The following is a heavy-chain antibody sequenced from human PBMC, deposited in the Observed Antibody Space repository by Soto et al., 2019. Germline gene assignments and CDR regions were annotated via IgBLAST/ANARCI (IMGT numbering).Heavy chain of an antibody. Sequence: QVQLVESGGGVVQPGRSLRLSCAASGFTFSSYGMHWVRQAPGKGLEWVAVIWYDGSNKYYADSVKGRFTISRDNSKNTLYLQMNSLRAEDTAVYYCARDRCRGGSCYEFDYWGQGTLVTVSS. V-gene: IGHV3-33*01. J-gene: IGHJ4*02. CDR2: IWYDGSNK. CDR1: GFTFSSYG. D-gene: IGHD2-15*01. CDR3: ARDRCRGGSCYEFDY.